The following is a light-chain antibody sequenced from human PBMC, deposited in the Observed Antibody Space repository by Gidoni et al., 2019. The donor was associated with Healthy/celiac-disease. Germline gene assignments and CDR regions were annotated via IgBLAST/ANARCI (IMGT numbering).Light chain of an antibody. Sequence: QSVLTQPPSVSGAPGQRVTISCTGSSSNIAAGYDVHWYQQLPGPAPKLLIYGNSNRPSGVPDRFSGSKSGTSASLAITGLQAEDEADYYCQSYDSSLSGSVFGGGTKLTVL. V-gene: IGLV1-40*01. CDR3: QSYDSSLSGSV. J-gene: IGLJ3*02. CDR2: GNS. CDR1: SSNIAAGYD.